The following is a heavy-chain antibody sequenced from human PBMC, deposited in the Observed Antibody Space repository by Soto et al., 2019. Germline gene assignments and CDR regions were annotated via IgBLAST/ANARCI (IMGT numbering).Heavy chain of an antibody. V-gene: IGHV4-30-4*01. Sequence: QVQLQESGPGLVKPSQTLSLTCTVSGGSISSGDYYWSWIRQPPGKGLEWIGYIYYSGSTYYNPSLKSRVTISVDTSQYQFSLKLSSVTAADTAVYYCAREFGIAVAGRAFDIWGQGTMVTVSS. CDR3: AREFGIAVAGRAFDI. J-gene: IGHJ3*02. CDR1: GGSISSGDYY. CDR2: IYYSGST. D-gene: IGHD6-19*01.